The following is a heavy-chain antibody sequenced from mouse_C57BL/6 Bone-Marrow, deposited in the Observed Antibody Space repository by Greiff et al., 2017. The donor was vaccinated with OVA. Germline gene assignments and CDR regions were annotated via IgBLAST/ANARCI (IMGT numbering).Heavy chain of an antibody. D-gene: IGHD4-1*02. CDR3: VRDSPTTGTNYYAMDY. V-gene: IGHV10-3*01. CDR1: GFTFNTYA. J-gene: IGHJ4*01. CDR2: IRSKSSNYAT. Sequence: DAGGGLVQPKGSLKLSCAASGFTFNTYAMHWVRQAPGKGLEWVARIRSKSSNYATYYADSVKDRFTISRDDSQSMLYLQMNNLKTEDTAMYYCVRDSPTTGTNYYAMDYWGQGTSVTVSS.